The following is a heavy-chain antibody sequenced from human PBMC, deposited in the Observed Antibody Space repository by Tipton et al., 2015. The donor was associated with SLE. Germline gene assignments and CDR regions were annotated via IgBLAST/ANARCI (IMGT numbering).Heavy chain of an antibody. V-gene: IGHV3-73*01. CDR2: IRSKADSYAT. CDR1: GFTFSGSA. Sequence: QLVQSGGGLVQPGGSLRLSCAASGFTFSGSAMHWVRQASGKGLEWVGRIRSKADSYATAYAASVKGRFTISRDDSKNTAYLQMDSLKTEDTAVYYCTRLDTLGGGNYHYWGQGTLVTVSS. J-gene: IGHJ4*02. D-gene: IGHD4-23*01. CDR3: TRLDTLGGGNYHY.